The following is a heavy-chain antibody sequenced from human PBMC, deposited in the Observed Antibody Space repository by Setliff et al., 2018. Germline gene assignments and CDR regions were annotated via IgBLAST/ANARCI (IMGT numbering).Heavy chain of an antibody. V-gene: IGHV3-30*18. Sequence: GGSLRLSCAASGFTFSSYGMHWVRQAPGKGLEWVAVISYDGSNRYYADSVKGRFTISRVNSKNTLYLQMNSLRAEDTAVYYCAKDPHFDSWGQGTLVTVSS. CDR3: AKDPHFDS. CDR1: GFTFSSYG. CDR2: ISYDGSNR. J-gene: IGHJ4*02.